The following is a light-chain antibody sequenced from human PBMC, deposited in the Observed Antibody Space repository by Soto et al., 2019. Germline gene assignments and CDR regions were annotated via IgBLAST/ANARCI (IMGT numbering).Light chain of an antibody. J-gene: IGKJ1*01. CDR2: KTS. CDR1: QSISIW. Sequence: DIHMTQSPSTLSASVGDRVTIACRASQSISIWLAWYQQKPGKAPNLLIYKTSSLETGVPSRFSGSGSGTEFTLTISSLQPDDFATYYVQHWHDYSWTFGQGTKVEVK. V-gene: IGKV1-5*03. CDR3: QHWHDYSWT.